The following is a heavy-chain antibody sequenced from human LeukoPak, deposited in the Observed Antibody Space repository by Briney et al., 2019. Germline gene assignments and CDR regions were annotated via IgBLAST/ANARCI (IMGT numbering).Heavy chain of an antibody. CDR3: ARDGDSSGSNWYFDL. CDR1: GGPISSGGYS. J-gene: IGHJ2*01. V-gene: IGHV4-30-2*01. Sequence: SETLSLTCAVSGGPISSGGYSWSWIRQPPGKGLEWIGYIYHSGSTYYNPSLKSRVTISVDRSKNQFSLKLSSVTAADTAVYYCARDGDSSGSNWYFDLWGRGTLVTVSS. D-gene: IGHD3-22*01. CDR2: IYHSGST.